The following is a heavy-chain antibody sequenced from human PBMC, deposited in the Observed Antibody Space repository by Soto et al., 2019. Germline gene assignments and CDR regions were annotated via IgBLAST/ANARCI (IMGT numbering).Heavy chain of an antibody. J-gene: IGHJ4*02. CDR3: AVGREGYGDYGADYPDY. D-gene: IGHD4-17*01. V-gene: IGHV1-46*01. Sequence: EASVKVSCKASGYTFANYYVHWVRQAPGQGLEWMGIINPSGGGTSYAQKFQGRVTMTRDTSTSTVYMEVSSLRSEDTAVYYCAVGREGYGDYGADYPDYWAQGTLVTVSS. CDR1: GYTFANYY. CDR2: INPSGGGT.